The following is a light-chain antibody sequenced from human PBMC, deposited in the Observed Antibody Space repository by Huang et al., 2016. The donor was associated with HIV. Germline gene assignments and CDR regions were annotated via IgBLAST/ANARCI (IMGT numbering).Light chain of an antibody. J-gene: IGKJ1*01. CDR3: QQYTDWPPWT. V-gene: IGKV3-15*01. Sequence: EIVMTQSPATLSVSPGERATLSFRASQSISSNLAWYQHKSGQTPRLLIYAAFVRATGVSARFSGSGSGTEFTLTISSLQSEDLGLYYCQQYTDWPPWTFGQGTKVEI. CDR2: AAF. CDR1: QSISSN.